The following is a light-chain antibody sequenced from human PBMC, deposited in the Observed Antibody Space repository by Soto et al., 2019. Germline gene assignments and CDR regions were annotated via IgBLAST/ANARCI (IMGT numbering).Light chain of an antibody. CDR3: AAWDDSLNGYV. Sequence: QLVLTQPPSASGTPGQRVIISCSGSSSNIGSNTVNWYQQLPGTAPKLLIYSNNQRPSGVPDRFSGSTSGTSASLAISGLQSEDEADYYCAAWDDSLNGYVFGPGTKLTVL. J-gene: IGLJ1*01. CDR2: SNN. V-gene: IGLV1-44*01. CDR1: SSNIGSNT.